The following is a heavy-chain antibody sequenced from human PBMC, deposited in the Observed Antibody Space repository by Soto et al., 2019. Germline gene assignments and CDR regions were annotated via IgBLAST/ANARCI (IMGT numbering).Heavy chain of an antibody. CDR3: EKHTHWNYGVGAFDI. D-gene: IGHD1-7*01. J-gene: IGHJ3*02. Sequence: GGSLRLSCAASGFTFSSYGMHWVRQAPGKGLEWVAVISYDGSNKYYADSVKGRFTISRDNSKNTLYLQMNSLRAEDTAVYYCEKHTHWNYGVGAFDIWGQGTMVTV. V-gene: IGHV3-30*18. CDR2: ISYDGSNK. CDR1: GFTFSSYG.